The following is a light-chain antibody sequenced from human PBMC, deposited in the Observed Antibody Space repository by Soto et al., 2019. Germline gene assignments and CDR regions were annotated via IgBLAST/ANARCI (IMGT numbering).Light chain of an antibody. J-gene: IGKJ4*01. CDR3: QQHRDYPLT. Sequence: DIQMTQSPSSLSASVGDRVTITCRASQDIINYLAWFQQRAGEAPKSLIYAASSLQSGVPSRFSGSGSGTDFTLTISSLQPEDFATYYCQQHRDYPLTFGGGTKLEI. V-gene: IGKV1-16*01. CDR1: QDIINY. CDR2: AAS.